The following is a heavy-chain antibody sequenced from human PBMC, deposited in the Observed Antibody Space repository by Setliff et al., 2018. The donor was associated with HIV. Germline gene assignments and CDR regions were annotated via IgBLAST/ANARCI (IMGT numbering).Heavy chain of an antibody. CDR3: ARGDPGHFDY. V-gene: IGHV1-69*10. J-gene: IGHJ4*02. CDR1: GGTFSSYA. Sequence: ASVKVSCKASGGTFSSYAISWVRQAPGQGLEWMGGIIPILGIANYAQKFQGRVTITAVESTSTAYMELSSLRSEDTAVYYCARGDPGHFDYWGQGTLVTVSS. CDR2: IIPILGIA.